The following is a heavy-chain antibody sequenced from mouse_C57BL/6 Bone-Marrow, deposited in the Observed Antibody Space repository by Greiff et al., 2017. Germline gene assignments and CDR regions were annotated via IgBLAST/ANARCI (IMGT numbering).Heavy chain of an antibody. J-gene: IGHJ4*01. CDR3: ARYSYSNYADAMDY. CDR2: IRNKANGYTT. V-gene: IGHV7-3*01. D-gene: IGHD2-5*01. CDR1: GFTFTDYY. Sequence: EVKLMESGGGLVQPGGSLSLSCAASGFTFTDYYMSWVRQPPGQALEWLGFIRNKANGYTTEYSASVKGRFTISRDTSQSILYLQMNALRAEDSATYYCARYSYSNYADAMDYWGQGTSVTVSS.